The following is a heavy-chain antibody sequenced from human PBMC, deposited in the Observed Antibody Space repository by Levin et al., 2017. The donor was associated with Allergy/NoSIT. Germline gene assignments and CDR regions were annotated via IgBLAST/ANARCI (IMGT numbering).Heavy chain of an antibody. J-gene: IGHJ4*01. CDR2: IYWDDDE. Sequence: SGPTLVKPTQTLTLTCSFSGFSLTTNGAGVAWIRQPPGKALEWLGVIYWDDDERYAPSLKNRPTITKDTSKNQVCVIMTNMAPFAAGTYFCVHNDVRTFGEVSTYDFWGPGLLVTVSS. CDR1: GFSLTTNGAG. V-gene: IGHV2-5*05. CDR3: VHNDVRTFGEVSTYDF. D-gene: IGHD3-10*01.